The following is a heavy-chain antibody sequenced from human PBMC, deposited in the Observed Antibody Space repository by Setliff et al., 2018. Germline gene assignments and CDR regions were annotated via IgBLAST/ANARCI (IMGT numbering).Heavy chain of an antibody. J-gene: IGHJ3*01. D-gene: IGHD3-16*01. Sequence: PSETLSLTCAVYGGSFSSYYWNWIRQPPGKGPQWIGSIYYGGSTYYNPSLKSRAAFSIDTSKNQFSLKLTSVTAADTALYYCATDGPAYPLGAFDVWGQGTMVTVSS. CDR2: IYYGGST. V-gene: IGHV4-59*05. CDR1: GGSFSSYY. CDR3: ATDGPAYPLGAFDV.